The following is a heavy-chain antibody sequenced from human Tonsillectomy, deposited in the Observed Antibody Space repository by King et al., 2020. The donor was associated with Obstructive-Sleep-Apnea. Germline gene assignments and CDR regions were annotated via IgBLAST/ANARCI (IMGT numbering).Heavy chain of an antibody. CDR3: ARGLPGYGYASDS. CDR2: IYHSGST. V-gene: IGHV4-4*02. D-gene: IGHD5-18*01. J-gene: IGHJ3*02. CDR1: GASISDNNW. Sequence: VQLQESGPGLVKPSGTLSLTCAVSGASISDNNWWSWVSQSPGKGLEWIGEIYHSGSTNYNPSLESRVTISVDKSKNELSLNLRSVTAADTAMYYCARGLPGYGYASDSWGQATMVTVSS.